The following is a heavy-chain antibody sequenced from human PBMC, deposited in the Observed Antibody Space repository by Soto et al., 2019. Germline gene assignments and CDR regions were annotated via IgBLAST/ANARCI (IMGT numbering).Heavy chain of an antibody. CDR3: AADGYYDSSGYNYFDY. V-gene: IGHV1-58*02. Sequence: SVKVSCKASGFTFTSSAMQWVRQARGQRLEWIGWIVVGSGNTNYAQKFQERVTITRDMSTSTAYMELSSLRSEDTAVYYCAADGYYDSSGYNYFDYWGQGTLVTVSS. CDR2: IVVGSGNT. D-gene: IGHD3-22*01. CDR1: GFTFTSSA. J-gene: IGHJ4*02.